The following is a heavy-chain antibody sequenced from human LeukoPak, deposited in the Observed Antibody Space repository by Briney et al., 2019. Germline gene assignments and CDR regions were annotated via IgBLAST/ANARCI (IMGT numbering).Heavy chain of an antibody. J-gene: IGHJ5*02. D-gene: IGHD3-9*01. Sequence: SETLSLTCTVSGGSISSSYWSWIRQSPGKGLEWIGYIHYTGSTNYNPSLKSRVTMLIDTSKNQFSLKLSSVTAADTAVYYCARGRYSAGDNWFDPWGQGTLVTVSS. V-gene: IGHV4-59*01. CDR2: IHYTGST. CDR1: GGSISSSY. CDR3: ARGRYSAGDNWFDP.